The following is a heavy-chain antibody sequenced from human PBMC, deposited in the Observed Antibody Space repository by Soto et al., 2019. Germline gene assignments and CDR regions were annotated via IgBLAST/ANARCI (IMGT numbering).Heavy chain of an antibody. J-gene: IGHJ4*02. CDR2: IYWDDDK. Sequence: QITLKESGPTLVKPTQTLTLTCTFSGFSLSTSGVSVGWIRQPPGKALEWLALIYWDDDKRYSPSLKSRLTITKDTAKNQVVLTMTNMDPVDTATYYCAHRENYYDSSGYFPFDYWGQGTLVTDSS. D-gene: IGHD3-22*01. CDR1: GFSLSTSGVS. CDR3: AHRENYYDSSGYFPFDY. V-gene: IGHV2-5*02.